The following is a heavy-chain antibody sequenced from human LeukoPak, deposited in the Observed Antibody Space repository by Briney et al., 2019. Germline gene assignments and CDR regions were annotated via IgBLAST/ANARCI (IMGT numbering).Heavy chain of an antibody. CDR2: IYHTGST. V-gene: IGHV4-38-2*01. Sequence: SETLSLTCDVSGDSISSDYYWGWIRQPPGKGLGWIGTIYHTGSTYYTPSLKSRVTISVDTSKNQFSLKLTSVTAADTAVYYCARGSRFGQSHFDYWGQGTLVSVSP. D-gene: IGHD3-10*01. CDR1: GDSISSDYY. CDR3: ARGSRFGQSHFDY. J-gene: IGHJ4*02.